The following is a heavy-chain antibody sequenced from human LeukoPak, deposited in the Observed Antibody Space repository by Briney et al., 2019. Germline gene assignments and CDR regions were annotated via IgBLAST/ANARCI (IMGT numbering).Heavy chain of an antibody. CDR3: ASADSGSLPDDY. CDR2: INPNSGGT. D-gene: IGHD1-26*01. Sequence: ASVKVSCKASGYSFTGYYMHWVRQAPGQGLEWMGRINPNSGGTKYAQKFQGRVTMTRDTSISTAYMGLSRLTSDDTAVYYCASADSGSLPDDYWGQGTLVTVSS. CDR1: GYSFTGYY. V-gene: IGHV1-2*02. J-gene: IGHJ4*02.